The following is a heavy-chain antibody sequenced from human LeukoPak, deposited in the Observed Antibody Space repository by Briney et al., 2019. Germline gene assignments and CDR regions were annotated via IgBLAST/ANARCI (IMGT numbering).Heavy chain of an antibody. CDR3: ARVVSGSSMKYYYYYYMDV. CDR1: GFTFSSYE. V-gene: IGHV3-48*03. D-gene: IGHD2-2*01. CDR2: ISSSGSTI. J-gene: IGHJ6*03. Sequence: QPGGSLRLSCAASGFTFSSYEMNWVRQAPGKGLEWVSYISSSGSTIYYADSVKGRFTISRDNAKNSLYLQMNSLRAEDTAVYYCARVVSGSSMKYYYYYYMDVWGKGTTVTVSS.